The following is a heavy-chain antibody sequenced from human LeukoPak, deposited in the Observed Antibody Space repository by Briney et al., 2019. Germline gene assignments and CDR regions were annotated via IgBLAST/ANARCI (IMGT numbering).Heavy chain of an antibody. J-gene: IGHJ6*03. CDR1: GGSFSVYY. D-gene: IGHD2-2*01. Sequence: SETLSLTCAVYGGSFSVYYWSWIRQPPGKGLEWIGEINHRGSTKYNPSLKSRVTISVDTSKNQFSLKLSSVTAADTTVYYCARQNFYRYCRSTSCYRPYYYYYMDVWGKGTTVTISS. CDR3: ARQNFYRYCRSTSCYRPYYYYYMDV. V-gene: IGHV4-34*01. CDR2: INHRGST.